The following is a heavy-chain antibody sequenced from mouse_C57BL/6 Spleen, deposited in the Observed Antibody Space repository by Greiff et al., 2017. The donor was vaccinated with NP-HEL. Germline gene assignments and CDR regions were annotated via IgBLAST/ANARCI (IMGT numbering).Heavy chain of an antibody. V-gene: IGHV1-80*01. J-gene: IGHJ4*01. Sequence: QVQLQQSGAELVKPGASVKISCKASGYAFSSYWMNWVKQRPGQGLEWIGQIYPGDGDTNYNGKFKGKATLTADKSSSTAYMQLSSLTSEDSAVYFCARTHDGYPGAMDYWGQGTSVTVSS. CDR2: IYPGDGDT. D-gene: IGHD2-3*01. CDR3: ARTHDGYPGAMDY. CDR1: GYAFSSYW.